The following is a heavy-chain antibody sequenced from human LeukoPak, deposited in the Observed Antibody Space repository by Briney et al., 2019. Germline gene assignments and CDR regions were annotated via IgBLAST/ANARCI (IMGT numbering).Heavy chain of an antibody. D-gene: IGHD4-23*01. Sequence: SETLSLTCTVSGGSISSSSYYWGWIRQPLGKGLEWIGSIYYSGSTYYNPSLKSRVTISVDTSKNQFSLRLTSVTAADTAVYYCTRDSGTTGVVKFDPWGQGILVTVSS. V-gene: IGHV4-39*07. J-gene: IGHJ5*02. CDR3: TRDSGTTGVVKFDP. CDR1: GGSISSSSYY. CDR2: IYYSGST.